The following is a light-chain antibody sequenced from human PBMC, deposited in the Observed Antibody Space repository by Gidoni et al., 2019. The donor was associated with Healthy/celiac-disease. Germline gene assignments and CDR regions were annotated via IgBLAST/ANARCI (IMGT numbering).Light chain of an antibody. CDR3: QQYGSSPPACS. J-gene: IGKJ2*04. CDR1: QSVSSSY. V-gene: IGKV3-20*01. CDR2: GAS. Sequence: EIVLKQSPGTLSLSPGQRATLSCRASQSVSSSYLAWYQQKPGQAPRLLIYGASSRATGIPDRFRGSGSGTDFTLTISRLGPEDFAVYYCQQYGSSPPACSFGQGTKLEIK.